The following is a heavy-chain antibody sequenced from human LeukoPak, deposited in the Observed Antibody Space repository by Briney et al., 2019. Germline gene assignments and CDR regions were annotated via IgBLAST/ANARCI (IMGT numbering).Heavy chain of an antibody. D-gene: IGHD6-13*01. CDR3: ARHNGYTSSWYGYFFDH. CDR2: IYYSGSL. V-gene: IGHV4-39*01. J-gene: IGHJ4*02. Sequence: PSETLSLTCTVSGGPIRSISYHWGWIRQPPGKGPEWIGRIYYSGSLYYNPSLKSRATISIDTSKNQFSLKMTSVTAADTAVYYCARHNGYTSSWYGYFFDHWGQGILASVSS. CDR1: GGPIRSISYH.